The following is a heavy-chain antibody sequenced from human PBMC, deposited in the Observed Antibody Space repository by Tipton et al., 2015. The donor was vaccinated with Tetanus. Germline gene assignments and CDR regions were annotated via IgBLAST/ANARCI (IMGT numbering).Heavy chain of an antibody. D-gene: IGHD5-24*01. CDR2: ISGSGGST. V-gene: IGHV3-23*01. CDR3: AKLGEMATIRLCYYYGMDV. J-gene: IGHJ6*02. Sequence: SLRLSCAASGFTFSSYAMSWVRQAPGKGLEWVSAISGSGGSTYYADSVKGRFTISRDNSKNTLYLQMNSLRAEDTAVYYCAKLGEMATIRLCYYYGMDVWGQGTTVTVSS. CDR1: GFTFSSYA.